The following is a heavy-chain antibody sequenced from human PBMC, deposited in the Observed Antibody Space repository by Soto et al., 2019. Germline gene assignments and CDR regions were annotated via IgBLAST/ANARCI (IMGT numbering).Heavy chain of an antibody. Sequence: ASVKVSCKASGYTFTNYYMHWVRQAPGQGLEWMGWMNPRSGGTKYAQAFQDRVTMTRDASISTAYMEVRSLTSDDTAIYYCARDNYDTTGYPLDYWGQGTLVTVSS. CDR2: MNPRSGGT. V-gene: IGHV1-2*02. D-gene: IGHD3-22*01. CDR1: GYTFTNYY. CDR3: ARDNYDTTGYPLDY. J-gene: IGHJ4*02.